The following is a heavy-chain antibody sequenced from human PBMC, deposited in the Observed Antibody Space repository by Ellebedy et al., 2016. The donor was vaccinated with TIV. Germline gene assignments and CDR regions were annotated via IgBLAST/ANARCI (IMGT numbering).Heavy chain of an antibody. D-gene: IGHD2-15*01. V-gene: IGHV3-66*01. Sequence: GESLKISCAASGFTVSSNYMSWVRQAPGKGLEWVSVIYSGGSTYHADSVKGRFTISRDNSKNTLYLQMNSLRAEDTAVYYCAREGPYGVAAVDYWGQGTLVTVSS. CDR2: IYSGGST. J-gene: IGHJ4*02. CDR1: GFTVSSNY. CDR3: AREGPYGVAAVDY.